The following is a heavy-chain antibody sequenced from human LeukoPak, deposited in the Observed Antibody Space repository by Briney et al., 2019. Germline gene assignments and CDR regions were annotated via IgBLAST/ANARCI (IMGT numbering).Heavy chain of an antibody. CDR1: GGSISSSSYY. J-gene: IGHJ5*02. CDR3: ARDKTGTTGLGFNP. D-gene: IGHD1-1*01. Sequence: PSETLSLTCTVSGGSISSSSYYWGWIRQPPGKGLEWIGSIYYSGSTYYNPSLKSRVTISVDTSKNQFSLKLSSVTAADTAVYYCARDKTGTTGLGFNPWGQGTLVTVSS. CDR2: IYYSGST. V-gene: IGHV4-39*07.